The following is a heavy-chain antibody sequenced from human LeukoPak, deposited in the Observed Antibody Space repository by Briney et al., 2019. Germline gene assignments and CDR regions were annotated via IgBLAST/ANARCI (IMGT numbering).Heavy chain of an antibody. J-gene: IGHJ4*02. Sequence: PSETLSLTCTVSGGSISSYYWSWIRQPPGEGLEWIGYIYYSGSTNYNPSLKSRVTISVDTSKNQFSLKLSSVTAAHTAVYYCARGYFDVFDYWGQGTLVTVSS. V-gene: IGHV4-59*01. CDR3: ARGYFDVFDY. CDR1: GGSISSYY. CDR2: IYYSGST. D-gene: IGHD3-9*01.